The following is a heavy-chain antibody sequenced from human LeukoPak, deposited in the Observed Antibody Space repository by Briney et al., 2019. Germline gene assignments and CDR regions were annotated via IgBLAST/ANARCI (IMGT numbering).Heavy chain of an antibody. V-gene: IGHV4-4*02. D-gene: IGHD6-25*01. CDR3: AREVGQR. Sequence: PSETLSLTCTVSGDSINSLDLWSWVRQPPGKGLEWIGEMYLSGTTHSNPSVKSRVTISIDKSKNQFFLNLSSVTAADTAVYYCAREVGQRWGQGTLVTVSS. CDR1: GDSINSLDL. CDR2: MYLSGTT. J-gene: IGHJ4*02.